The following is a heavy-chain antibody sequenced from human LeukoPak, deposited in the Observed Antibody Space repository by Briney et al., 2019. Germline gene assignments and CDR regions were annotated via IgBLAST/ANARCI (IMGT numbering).Heavy chain of an antibody. V-gene: IGHV3-23*01. Sequence: PGGSLRLSCAASGFTFTSYSMNWVRQAPGKGLEWVSTISGGGGSTYYADSVKGRFTISRDHSKNTLYLQMNSLRAEDTAVYYCARDGKLGYCSSTSCYKKAFFDYWGQGTLVTVSS. CDR3: ARDGKLGYCSSTSCYKKAFFDY. D-gene: IGHD2-2*02. CDR2: ISGGGGST. CDR1: GFTFTSYS. J-gene: IGHJ4*02.